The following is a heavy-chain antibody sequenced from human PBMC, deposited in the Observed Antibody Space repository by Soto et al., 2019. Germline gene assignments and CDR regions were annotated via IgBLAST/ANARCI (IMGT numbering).Heavy chain of an antibody. CDR3: ARHIVDTSMTASFNY. D-gene: IGHD5-18*01. J-gene: IGHJ4*02. CDR1: GYSFLNYW. Sequence: PGESLKISCKASGYSFLNYWIGWVGQMPGKGLEWMGIIYPGDSDARYSPSFQGQVTISADKSISTVYLQWSSLKASDTAMYYCARHIVDTSMTASFNYWGQGTQVTVSS. V-gene: IGHV5-51*01. CDR2: IYPGDSDA.